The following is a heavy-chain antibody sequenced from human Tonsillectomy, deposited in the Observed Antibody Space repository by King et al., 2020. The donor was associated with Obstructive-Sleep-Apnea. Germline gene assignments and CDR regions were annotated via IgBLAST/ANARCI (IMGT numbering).Heavy chain of an antibody. CDR1: GYSFTSYW. CDR2: IYPGDSDT. CDR3: ARRDFLCYSHHPDEYFQH. J-gene: IGHJ1*01. D-gene: IGHD2/OR15-2a*01. V-gene: IGHV5-51*01. Sequence: VQLVESGAEVKKPGESLKISCKGSGYSFTSYWIGWVRQMPGKGLEWMGIIYPGDSDTRYSPSFQGQVTISADKSISTAYLQWSSLKASDTAMYYCARRDFLCYSHHPDEYFQHWGQGTLVTVSS.